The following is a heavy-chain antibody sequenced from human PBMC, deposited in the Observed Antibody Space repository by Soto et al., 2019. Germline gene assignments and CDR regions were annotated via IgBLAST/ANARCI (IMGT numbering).Heavy chain of an antibody. J-gene: IGHJ4*02. Sequence: VAVISYDGSNKYYADSVKGRFTISRDNSKNTLYLQMNSLRAEDTAVYYCARDVGPHYYDSSGYTGGFDYWGQGTLVTVSS. V-gene: IGHV3-30-3*01. CDR3: ARDVGPHYYDSSGYTGGFDY. D-gene: IGHD3-22*01. CDR2: ISYDGSNK.